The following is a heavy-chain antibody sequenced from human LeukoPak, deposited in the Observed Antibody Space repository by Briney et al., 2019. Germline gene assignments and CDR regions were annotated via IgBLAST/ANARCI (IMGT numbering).Heavy chain of an antibody. V-gene: IGHV3-74*01. CDR1: GFTFSSYW. J-gene: IGHJ5*02. D-gene: IGHD3-22*01. Sequence: GGSLRLSCAASGFTFSSYWMHWVRQAPGKGLVWVSRINSDGSSTSYADSVKGRFTISRDNAKNTLYLQMNSLRAEDTAVYYCARDLVSYYDSSVNWFDPWGQGTLVTVSS. CDR3: ARDLVSYYDSSVNWFDP. CDR2: INSDGSST.